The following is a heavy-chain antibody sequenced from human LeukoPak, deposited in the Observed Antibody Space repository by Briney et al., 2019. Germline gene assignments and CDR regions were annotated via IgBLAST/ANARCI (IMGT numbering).Heavy chain of an antibody. CDR2: IYYSGST. CDR3: ARSYGDRHGIFYYFDY. CDR1: GGSISSYY. J-gene: IGHJ4*02. Sequence: SETPSLTCTVSGGSISSYYWSWIRQPPGKGLEWIGYIYYSGSTNYNPSLKSRVTISVDTSKNQFSLKLSSVTAADTAVYYCARSYGDRHGIFYYFDYWGQGTLVTVSS. V-gene: IGHV4-59*01. D-gene: IGHD4-17*01.